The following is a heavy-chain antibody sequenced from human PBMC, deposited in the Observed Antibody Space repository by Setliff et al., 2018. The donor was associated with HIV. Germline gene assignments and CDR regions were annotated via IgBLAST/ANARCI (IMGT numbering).Heavy chain of an antibody. D-gene: IGHD6-19*01. CDR2: IYYTGRS. J-gene: IGHJ3*02. V-gene: IGHV4-39*01. CDR1: GGSISSSDYY. CDR3: ARGGYSSGWYGTFDI. Sequence: SSETLSLTCTVSGGSISSSDYYWGWIRQPPGKGLEWIGSIYYTGRSFHNPSLKSRITISVDTSKNQFSLNLSSVTAADTAVYYCARGGYSSGWYGTFDIWGQGTMVTVSS.